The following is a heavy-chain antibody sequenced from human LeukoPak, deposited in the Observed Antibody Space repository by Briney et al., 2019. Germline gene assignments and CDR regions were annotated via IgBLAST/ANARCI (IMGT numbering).Heavy chain of an antibody. Sequence: GGSLRLSCAASGFTFSSYWMTWVRQAPGKGLEWVANINQDGGEKNYVDSVKGRFTISRDNAKNSLYLQMNSLGAEDTAVYYCATSRFYLESWGQGTLVTVSS. CDR2: INQDGGEK. CDR1: GFTFSSYW. V-gene: IGHV3-7*01. CDR3: ATSRFYLES. J-gene: IGHJ4*02.